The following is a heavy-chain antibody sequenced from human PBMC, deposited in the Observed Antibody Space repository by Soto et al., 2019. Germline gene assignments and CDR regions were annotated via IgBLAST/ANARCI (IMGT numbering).Heavy chain of an antibody. J-gene: IGHJ4*02. D-gene: IGHD6-13*01. V-gene: IGHV1-18*01. CDR1: GYTFTSYG. Sequence: ASVKVCCKASGYTFTSYGFSWVRQTPGQGLEWMGWISAYNGNKNYAQKFQDRVILTTDTSTSTAYMELRSLRSDDTAVYYCARWQDSRDLPHGVDFWGQGTLVTVSS. CDR2: ISAYNGNK. CDR3: ARWQDSRDLPHGVDF.